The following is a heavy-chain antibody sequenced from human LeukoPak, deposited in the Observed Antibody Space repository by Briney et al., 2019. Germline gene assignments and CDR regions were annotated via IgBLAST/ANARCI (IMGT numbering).Heavy chain of an antibody. CDR1: GGSISYYY. CDR3: AREDPQTTVPEGMDV. V-gene: IGHV4-59*12. D-gene: IGHD4-17*01. J-gene: IGHJ6*02. CDR2: IYYSGTT. Sequence: SDTLSLTCTVCGGSISYYYWRWIRQSRGKGREWIGYIYYSGTTNYNPSLKSPVTLSVDPSKHPFSLQLRSVTAADPAVYYCAREDPQTTVPEGMDVWGQGTTVTVSS.